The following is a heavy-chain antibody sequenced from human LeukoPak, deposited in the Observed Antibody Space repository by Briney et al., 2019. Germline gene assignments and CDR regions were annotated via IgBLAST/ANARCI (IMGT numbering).Heavy chain of an antibody. CDR3: ARDGDTYSFSFDY. CDR2: ISRSSSTI. Sequence: HPGGSLRLSCAASGFTVSSKYMSWVRQAPGKGLEWVSYISRSSSTIYYADSVKGRFTISRDNAKNSLYLQMNSLRAEDTAVYYCARDGDTYSFSFDYWGQGTLVTVSS. J-gene: IGHJ4*02. CDR1: GFTVSSKY. D-gene: IGHD2-15*01. V-gene: IGHV3-48*01.